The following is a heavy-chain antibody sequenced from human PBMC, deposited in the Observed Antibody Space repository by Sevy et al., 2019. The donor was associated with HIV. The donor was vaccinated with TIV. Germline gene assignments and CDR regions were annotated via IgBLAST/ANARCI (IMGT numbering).Heavy chain of an antibody. CDR1: GYTFTSYA. CDR2: INTNTGNP. J-gene: IGHJ6*02. V-gene: IGHV7-4-1*02. Sequence: ASVKVSCKASGYTFTSYAMNWVRQAPGQGLEWMGWINTNTGNPTYAQGFTGRFVFSLDTSVSTAYLQLSSLKAEDTAVYYCARVIRPDYYGSGSLMDVWGQGTTVTVSS. CDR3: ARVIRPDYYGSGSLMDV. D-gene: IGHD3-10*01.